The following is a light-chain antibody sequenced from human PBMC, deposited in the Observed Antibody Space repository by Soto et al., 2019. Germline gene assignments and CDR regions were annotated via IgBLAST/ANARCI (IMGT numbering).Light chain of an antibody. J-gene: IGLJ2*01. Sequence: QSALTQPRSVSGSPGQSVTISCTGTSSDVGGYNYVSWFQQPPGKAPKLIIYDVSKRPSGVPDRFSGSKSGNTASRTISGLQAEDEADYYCCSYAGSYLVFGGGTKLTVL. V-gene: IGLV2-11*01. CDR2: DVS. CDR1: SSDVGGYNY. CDR3: CSYAGSYLV.